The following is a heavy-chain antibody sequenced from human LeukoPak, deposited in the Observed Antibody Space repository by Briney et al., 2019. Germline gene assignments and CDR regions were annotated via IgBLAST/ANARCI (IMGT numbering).Heavy chain of an antibody. V-gene: IGHV3-48*01. J-gene: IGHJ2*01. CDR3: VRDGYCSGGSCLPYWYFDL. D-gene: IGHD2-15*01. CDR1: GFTFSLYG. Sequence: AGGSLRLSCAASGFTFSLYGMNRVRQAPGKGLEWLSYISSSSSSSSSTIYYADSVKGRFTISRDNAKNSLYLQMNSLRAEDTAVYYCVRDGYCSGGSCLPYWYFDLWGRGALVTVSS. CDR2: ISSSSSSSSSTI.